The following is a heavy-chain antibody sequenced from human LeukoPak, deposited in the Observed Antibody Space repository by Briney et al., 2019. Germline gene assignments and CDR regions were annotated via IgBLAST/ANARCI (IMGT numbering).Heavy chain of an antibody. CDR1: GFNFGICG. D-gene: IGHD3-22*01. J-gene: IGHJ3*02. V-gene: IGHV3-33*03. CDR2: MWDDGTNE. CDR3: AGGGINYYDSSGYRWAFDI. Sequence: GGSLRLSCTASGFNFGICGMHWVRQAPGKGLEWVAVMWDDGTNEYYVESVKGRFTISRDNAKNTLYLQMNSLRAEDTAVYYCAGGGINYYDSSGYRWAFDIWGQGTMVTVSS.